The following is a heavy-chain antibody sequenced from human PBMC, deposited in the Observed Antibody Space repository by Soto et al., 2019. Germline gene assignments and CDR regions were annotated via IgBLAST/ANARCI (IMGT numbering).Heavy chain of an antibody. CDR1: GFSRSTSGVG. V-gene: IGHV2-5*02. Sequence: QITLKESGPTLVNPTQTLTLTCTFSGFSRSTSGVGVGWIRQPPGKALEWLAFLYCDDDKRYSPSLNNRSTIAKDTFRNQVVLIMTNIDPVDTGTYYCPPRRIDKSGLWNHVAFDIWGHGSMFTVSS. CDR2: LYCDDDK. CDR3: PPRRIDKSGLWNHVAFDI. D-gene: IGHD3-22*01. J-gene: IGHJ3*02.